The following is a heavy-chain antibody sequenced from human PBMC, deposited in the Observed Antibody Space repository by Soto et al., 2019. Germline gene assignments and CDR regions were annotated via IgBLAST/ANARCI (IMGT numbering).Heavy chain of an antibody. CDR3: RSSSRYSIDV. J-gene: IGHJ6*02. Sequence: QLQLQESGPGLVKPSETLSLSCTVSGGSITSSFYWGWIRQPPGKGLEWIGSIYGTGNTYYNPSLKGRVTISADTSKNQFSLNLISVTAAHTAVYYCRSSSRYSIDVCGQGATVTVSS. V-gene: IGHV4-39*01. CDR1: GGSITSSFY. D-gene: IGHD6-13*01. CDR2: IYGTGNT.